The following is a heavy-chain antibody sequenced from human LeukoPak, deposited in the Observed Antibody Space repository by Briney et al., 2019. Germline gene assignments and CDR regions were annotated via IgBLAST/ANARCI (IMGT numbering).Heavy chain of an antibody. CDR2: FDPEDGET. CDR3: ATRRGFWSGYDLFY. CDR1: GYTLTELS. J-gene: IGHJ4*02. V-gene: IGHV1-24*01. D-gene: IGHD3-3*01. Sequence: ASVKVSCKVSGYTLTELSMHWVRQAPGKGLEWMGGFDPEDGETIYAQKFQGRVTMTEDTSTDTAYMELRSLRSEDTAVYYCATRRGFWSGYDLFYWGQGTLVTVSS.